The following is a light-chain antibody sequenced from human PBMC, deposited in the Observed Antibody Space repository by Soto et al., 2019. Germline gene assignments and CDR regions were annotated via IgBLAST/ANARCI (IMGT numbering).Light chain of an antibody. J-gene: IGKJ5*01. CDR3: QQSNNWPPEIT. CDR2: DSS. V-gene: IGKV3-11*01. Sequence: EIVFTQSPASLSLSPGETATVSCRASQSVPRHLAWYQQRPGLPPRLLIYDSSSRATGIPDRFSGSGSGTDFTLTISSLEPEDFAVYYCQQSNNWPPEITFGQGTRLEIK. CDR1: QSVPRH.